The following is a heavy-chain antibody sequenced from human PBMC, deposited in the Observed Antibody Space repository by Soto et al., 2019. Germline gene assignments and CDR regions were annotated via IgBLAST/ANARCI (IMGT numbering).Heavy chain of an antibody. CDR2: INPNSGGT. CDR3: ARDPLELWWFDP. V-gene: IGHV1-2*02. CDR1: GYTFTGYY. J-gene: IGHJ5*02. D-gene: IGHD5-18*01. Sequence: ASVKVSCKASGYTFTGYYMHWVRQAPGQGLEWMGWINPNSGGTSYAQKFQGRVTMTRDTSISTAYMELSRLRSDDTAVYYCARDPLELWWFDPWGQGTLVTV.